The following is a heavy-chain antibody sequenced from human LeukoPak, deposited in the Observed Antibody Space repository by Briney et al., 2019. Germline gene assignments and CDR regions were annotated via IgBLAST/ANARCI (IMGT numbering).Heavy chain of an antibody. CDR3: ARERVTTTAFDI. CDR2: ITSRST. V-gene: IGHV3-21*01. J-gene: IGHJ3*02. CDR1: GFTLSTYN. Sequence: GGSLRLSCAASGFTLSTYNTHWVRQAPGKGLEWVSSITSRSTYYAYLVKGRFTISRDNAENSLYLQINSLRAEHTAVYYCARERVTTTAFDIWGQGTMVTVSS. D-gene: IGHD5-12*01.